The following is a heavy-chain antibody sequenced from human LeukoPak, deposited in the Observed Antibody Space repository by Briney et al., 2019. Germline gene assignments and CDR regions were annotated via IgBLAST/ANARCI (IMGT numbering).Heavy chain of an antibody. CDR1: GFTFSNYN. V-gene: IGHV3-21*01. D-gene: IGHD6-19*01. J-gene: IGHJ5*01. CDR2: ISSSSSYI. CDR3: ARYSSGWFDY. Sequence: GGSLRLSCAASGFTFSNYNMNWVRQAPGKRLEWVSSISSSSSYIYDADSVKGRFTISRDNAKNSVYLQMNSLRAEDTAGYYCARYSSGWFDYWGQGTLVTVSS.